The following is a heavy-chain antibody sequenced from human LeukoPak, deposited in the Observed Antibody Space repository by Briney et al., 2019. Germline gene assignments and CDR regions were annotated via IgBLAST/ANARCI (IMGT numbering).Heavy chain of an antibody. Sequence: GGSLTLYCAATVFNFRSYGSHRVRQAQGKGLEWVVVISSDGRNKYYADFVKGRFTISRNTSKNTLYLQINRTTDEATAEYYCAKHRPHWGGEEAFDIWGRGTMVTVSS. J-gene: IGHJ3*02. CDR3: AKHRPHWGGEEAFDI. D-gene: IGHD7-27*01. V-gene: IGHV3-30*18. CDR1: VFNFRSYG. CDR2: ISSDGRNK.